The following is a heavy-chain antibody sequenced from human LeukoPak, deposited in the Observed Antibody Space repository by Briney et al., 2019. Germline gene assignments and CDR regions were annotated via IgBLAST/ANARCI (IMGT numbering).Heavy chain of an antibody. V-gene: IGHV1-69*13. J-gene: IGHJ6*02. D-gene: IGHD3-22*01. CDR3: ARSPPITMIVVAPYYYYGMDV. CDR1: GGTFSSYA. CDR2: IIPIFGTA. Sequence: VASVKVSCKASGGTFSSYAISWVRQAPGQGLEWMGGIIPIFGTASYAQKFQGRVTITADESTSTVYMELSSLRSEDTAVYYCARSPPITMIVVAPYYYYGMDVWGQGTTVTVSS.